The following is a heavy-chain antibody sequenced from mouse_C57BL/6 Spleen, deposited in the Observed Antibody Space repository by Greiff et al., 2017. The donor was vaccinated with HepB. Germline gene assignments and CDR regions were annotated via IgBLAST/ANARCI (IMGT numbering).Heavy chain of an antibody. J-gene: IGHJ1*03. D-gene: IGHD1-1*01. CDR2: IDPSDSYT. CDR3: ARLITTVVAWYFDV. Sequence: VQLQQPGAELVMPGASVKLSCKASGYTFTSYWMHWVKQRPGQGLEWIGEIDPSDSYTNYNQKFKGKSTLTVDKSSSTAYMELNSLTSEDSAVYYCARLITTVVAWYFDVWGTGTTVTVSS. V-gene: IGHV1-69*01. CDR1: GYTFTSYW.